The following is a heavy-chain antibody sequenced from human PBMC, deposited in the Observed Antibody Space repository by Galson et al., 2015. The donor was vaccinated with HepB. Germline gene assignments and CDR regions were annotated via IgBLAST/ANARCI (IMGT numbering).Heavy chain of an antibody. CDR2: ISSSGSTI. V-gene: IGHV3-11*01. Sequence: SLRLSCAASGFTFSDYYMSWIRQAPGKGLEWVSYISSSGSTIYYADSVKGRFTISRDNAKNSLYLQMNSLRAEDTAVYYCARGTHPPSYYYDSRGDAFDIWGQGTMVTVSS. J-gene: IGHJ3*02. D-gene: IGHD3-22*01. CDR1: GFTFSDYY. CDR3: ARGTHPPSYYYDSRGDAFDI.